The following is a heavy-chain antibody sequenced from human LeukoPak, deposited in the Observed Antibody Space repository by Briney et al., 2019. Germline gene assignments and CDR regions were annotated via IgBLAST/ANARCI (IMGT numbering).Heavy chain of an antibody. CDR2: IRSKPCGGTT. J-gene: IGHJ4*02. V-gene: IGHV3-49*04. CDR1: GFTFGDYA. CDR3: TRRGTGSYYEFDY. D-gene: IGHD3-22*01. Sequence: GRSLRLSCTASGFTFGDYAMSWVRQAPGKRLEWVGFIRSKPCGGTTEYAASVRGRFTISRDDSKSIAYLQMNSLKTEDTAVYYCTRRGTGSYYEFDYWGQGTLVTVSS.